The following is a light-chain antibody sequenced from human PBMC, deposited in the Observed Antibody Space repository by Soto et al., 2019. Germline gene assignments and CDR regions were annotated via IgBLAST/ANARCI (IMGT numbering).Light chain of an antibody. CDR1: SSDIGSYSF. CDR2: EVN. Sequence: QSVLTQPASVSGSPGQSITISCTGTSSDIGSYSFVSWYQQHPDKAPKLMVYEVNNRPSGISNRFSGSKSGNTASLTISGLQSEDEAEYFCSAYAGSNTFVVFGTGTKVTVL. J-gene: IGLJ1*01. CDR3: SAYAGSNTFVV. V-gene: IGLV2-14*01.